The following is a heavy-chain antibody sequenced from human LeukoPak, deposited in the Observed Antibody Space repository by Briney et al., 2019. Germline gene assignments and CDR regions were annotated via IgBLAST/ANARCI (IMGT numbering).Heavy chain of an antibody. CDR2: ISVNGGTT. V-gene: IGHV3-23*01. Sequence: PGGSLRLSCAASGFTFSSYAMTWVRQAPGKGLEWVSSISVNGGTTYYADSVRGRFTISRDNTMNSLYLQMSSLRAEDTAVYYCATDRGWRTSGYYLYYFEYWGQGTLVTYSS. D-gene: IGHD3-3*01. CDR3: ATDRGWRTSGYYLYYFEY. J-gene: IGHJ4*02. CDR1: GFTFSSYA.